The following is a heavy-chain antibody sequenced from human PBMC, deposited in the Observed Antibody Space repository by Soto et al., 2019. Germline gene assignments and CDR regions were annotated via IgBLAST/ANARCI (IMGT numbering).Heavy chain of an antibody. CDR2: IIPITGTA. Sequence: QVQLVHSGAEVKKPGSSVKVSCKASGGTFGSYAISWVRQAPGQGLEWMGGIIPITGTAYYAQKFQCRVTIAADESTSTAYMELSSLRSEDTAVYYCARSQGSSTSLEIYYYYYYGMDVWGQGTTVTVSS. CDR1: GGTFGSYA. J-gene: IGHJ6*02. V-gene: IGHV1-69*01. D-gene: IGHD2-2*01. CDR3: ARSQGSSTSLEIYYYYYYGMDV.